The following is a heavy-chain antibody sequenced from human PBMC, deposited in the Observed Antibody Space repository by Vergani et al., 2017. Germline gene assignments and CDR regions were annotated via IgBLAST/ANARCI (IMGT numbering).Heavy chain of an antibody. J-gene: IGHJ6*01. CDR3: AIDSVSSTSRRLYGMED. CDR1: GFTFSSYG. D-gene: IGHD2-2*01. V-gene: IGHV3-33*01. CDR2: IWYDGSNK. Sequence: QVQLVASGGGVVQPGRSLRLSCAASGFTFSSYGMHWVRQAPGKGLEWVAVIWYDGSNKYYADSVKGRFTIYRDNSKNTLYLQMNSLRAEDTSVYYCAIDSVSSTSRRLYGMEDWGQGTTVT.